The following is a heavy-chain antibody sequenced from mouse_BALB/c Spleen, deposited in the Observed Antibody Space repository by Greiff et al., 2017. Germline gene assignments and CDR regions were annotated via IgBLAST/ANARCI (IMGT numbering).Heavy chain of an antibody. V-gene: IGHV5-6-3*01. CDR3: AREGELYAMDY. Sequence: EVQGVESGGGLVQPGGSLKLSCAASGFTFSSYGMSWVRQTPDKRLELVATINSNGGSTYYPDSVKGRFTISRDNAKNTLYLQMSSLKSEDTAMYYCAREGELYAMDYWGQGTSVTVSA. CDR2: INSNGGST. CDR1: GFTFSSYG. J-gene: IGHJ4*01. D-gene: IGHD4-1*01.